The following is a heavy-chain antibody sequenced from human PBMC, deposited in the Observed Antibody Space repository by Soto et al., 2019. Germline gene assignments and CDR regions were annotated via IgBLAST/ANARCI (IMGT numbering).Heavy chain of an antibody. CDR2: ISYDGNNK. CDR3: ARARLDTPALDY. Sequence: QVQLVESGGGVVQPGRSLRLSCAASGFTFSPYAMHWVRQAPGKGLEWVAVISYDGNNKNYADSVKGRLAISRDNSRNTRYLQMHSLRAEDTAVYYCARARLDTPALDYWGQGTLVTVSS. CDR1: GFTFSPYA. D-gene: IGHD2-2*01. V-gene: IGHV3-30*09. J-gene: IGHJ4*02.